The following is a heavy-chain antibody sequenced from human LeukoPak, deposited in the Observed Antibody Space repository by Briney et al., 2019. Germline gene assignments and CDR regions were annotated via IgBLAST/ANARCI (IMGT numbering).Heavy chain of an antibody. Sequence: PGGSLRLSCAASGFTFSNYAMSWVRQAPGKGLEWVSAISSTGGATYYADSVKGRFAISRDNSKNTLYLQMNSLRAEDTAVYYCARSVDGSGSYGDYWGQGTLVTVSS. J-gene: IGHJ4*02. D-gene: IGHD3-10*01. CDR2: ISSTGGAT. CDR1: GFTFSNYA. V-gene: IGHV3-23*01. CDR3: ARSVDGSGSYGDY.